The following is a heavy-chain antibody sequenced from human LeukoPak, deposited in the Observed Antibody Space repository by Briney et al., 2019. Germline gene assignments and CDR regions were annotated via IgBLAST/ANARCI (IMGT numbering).Heavy chain of an antibody. D-gene: IGHD2-8*02. CDR2: INHSGST. Sequence: SETLSLTCAVYGGSFSGYYWSWIRQPPGKGLEWIGEINHSGSTNYNPSLKSRVTISVDTSKNQFSLKLSSVTAADTAVYYCARQKKIVLVVYAIGYYFDYWGQGTLVTVSS. V-gene: IGHV4-34*01. J-gene: IGHJ4*02. CDR3: ARQKKIVLVVYAIGYYFDY. CDR1: GGSFSGYY.